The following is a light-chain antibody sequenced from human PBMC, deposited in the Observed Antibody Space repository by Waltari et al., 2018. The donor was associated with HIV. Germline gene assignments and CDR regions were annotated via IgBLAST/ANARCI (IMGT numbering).Light chain of an antibody. Sequence: QTVVTQAPSLSVSPGGPVTLTCGLTFCSVSSVNSPRCYQQTPGQPPRALIYSAKTRSSGVPDRFSGSILGDKAALTITGAQADDESDYYCSLYLDSGVSVFGGGTRLSV. J-gene: IGLJ3*02. V-gene: IGLV8-61*01. CDR3: SLYLDSGVSV. CDR2: SAK. CDR1: FCSVSSVNS.